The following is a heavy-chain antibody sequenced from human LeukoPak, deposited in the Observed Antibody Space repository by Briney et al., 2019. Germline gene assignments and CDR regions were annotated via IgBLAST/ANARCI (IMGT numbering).Heavy chain of an antibody. CDR3: ARHHYDILTGYRY. V-gene: IGHV4-39*01. CDR2: IYYSGST. CDR1: GGSISSSSYY. D-gene: IGHD3-9*01. Sequence: PSVTLSLTCTVYGGSISSSSYYWGWIRQPPGKGLEWIGSIYYSGSTYNNPSLKSRVTISVDTSKNQFSLKLSSVTAADTAVCYCARHHYDILTGYRYWGQGTLVTVS. J-gene: IGHJ4*02.